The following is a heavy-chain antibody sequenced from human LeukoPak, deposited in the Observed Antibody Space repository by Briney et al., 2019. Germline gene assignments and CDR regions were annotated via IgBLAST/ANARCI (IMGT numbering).Heavy chain of an antibody. Sequence: GGSLRLSCATSGFTFSDYPMNWVRQAPGKGLGWVSNIRGSGPGSGSGTYYAHSVKGRFIISRDNAKNSLYLQMNSLRVDDTAVYYCTRGLRFGEFYWGQGTLVTV. J-gene: IGHJ4*02. CDR2: IRGSGPGSGSGT. V-gene: IGHV3-48*04. CDR1: GFTFSDYP. D-gene: IGHD3-10*01. CDR3: TRGLRFGEFY.